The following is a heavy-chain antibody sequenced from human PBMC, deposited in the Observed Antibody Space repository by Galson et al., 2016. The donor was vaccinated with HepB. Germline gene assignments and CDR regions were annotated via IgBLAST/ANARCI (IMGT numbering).Heavy chain of an antibody. Sequence: SLRLSCAASDFTFASYWMTWVRQAPGKGLEWVANINRDGSERHYVDSVKGRFTISRDNAKNLVFLQVSSLRDEDTAVYYCARDRSLLSVLSGPVVIRGAGWYFDLWGRGTRVIVSS. CDR1: DFTFASYW. CDR3: ARDRSLLSVLSGPVVIRGAGWYFDL. J-gene: IGHJ2*01. D-gene: IGHD1-26*01. V-gene: IGHV3-7*01. CDR2: INRDGSER.